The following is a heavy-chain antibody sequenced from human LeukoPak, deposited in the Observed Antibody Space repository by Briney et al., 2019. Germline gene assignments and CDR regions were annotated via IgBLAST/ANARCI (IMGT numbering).Heavy chain of an antibody. D-gene: IGHD6-19*01. CDR2: ISAYNGDT. CDR1: GYTFNHYG. CDR3: ARDPSNTSGWYAYFDF. J-gene: IGHJ4*02. V-gene: IGHV1-18*01. Sequence: ASVKVSCKGSGYTFNHYGISWVRQAPGQGLEWMGWISAYNGDTHYAQKFQGRVTMTTDTSTTTAYMEMRSLGSDDTAVYYCARDPSNTSGWYAYFDFWGQGTLVTVSS.